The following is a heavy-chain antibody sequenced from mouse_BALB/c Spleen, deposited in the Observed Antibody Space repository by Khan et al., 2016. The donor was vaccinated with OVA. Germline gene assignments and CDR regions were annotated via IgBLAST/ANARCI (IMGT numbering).Heavy chain of an antibody. CDR2: ISPGSGDT. J-gene: IGHJ3*01. V-gene: IGHV1-77*01. D-gene: IGHD1-2*01. CDR3: ARRNYFGYTFAY. Sequence: QVQLQQSGAELARPGASVKLSCKASGYTFTDYDINWVKQRTGQGLEGIGEISPGSGDTYYNERFKGKATLTADKSSSTAYMQLSSLTSEASAVYFCARRNYFGYTFAYWGQGTLVTVSA. CDR1: GYTFTDYD.